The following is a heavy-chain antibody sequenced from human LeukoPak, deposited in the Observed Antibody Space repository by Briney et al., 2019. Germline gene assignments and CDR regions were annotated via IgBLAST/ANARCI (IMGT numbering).Heavy chain of an antibody. CDR2: ISYDGSNK. V-gene: IGHV3-30*18. Sequence: GRSLRLSCAASGFTFSSYGMNWVRQAPGKGLEWVSHISYDGSNKYYADSVKGRFTISRDNSKNTLYLQMNSLRAEDTAVYYCAKKISITVAGSLDYWGQGTLVTVS. D-gene: IGHD6-19*01. J-gene: IGHJ4*02. CDR1: GFTFSSYG. CDR3: AKKISITVAGSLDY.